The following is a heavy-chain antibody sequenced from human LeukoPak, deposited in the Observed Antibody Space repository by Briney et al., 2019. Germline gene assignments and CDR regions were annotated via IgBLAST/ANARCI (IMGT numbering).Heavy chain of an antibody. Sequence: SETLSLTCTVSGGSISSSSYYWGWIRQPPGKGLEWIGSIYYSGSTYYNPSLKSRVTISVDTSKNQFSLKLSSVTAADTAVYYCARRDSSSWNNWFDPWGQGTLVTVSS. CDR1: GGSISSSSYY. D-gene: IGHD6-13*01. CDR3: ARRDSSSWNNWFDP. V-gene: IGHV4-39*01. J-gene: IGHJ5*02. CDR2: IYYSGST.